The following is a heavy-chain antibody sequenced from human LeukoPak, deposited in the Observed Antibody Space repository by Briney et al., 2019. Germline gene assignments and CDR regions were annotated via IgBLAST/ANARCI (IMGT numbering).Heavy chain of an antibody. CDR1: GFTFSSYV. Sequence: PGGSLRLSCAASGFTFSSYVMSWVRQAPGKGLEWVSAISGSGGSTYYADSLKGRFTISGDNSMDTLYLQMNSLRAEDTAAYYCAKVIYSSSWYPFDYWGQGTLVTVSS. J-gene: IGHJ4*02. CDR2: ISGSGGST. D-gene: IGHD6-13*01. CDR3: AKVIYSSSWYPFDY. V-gene: IGHV3-23*01.